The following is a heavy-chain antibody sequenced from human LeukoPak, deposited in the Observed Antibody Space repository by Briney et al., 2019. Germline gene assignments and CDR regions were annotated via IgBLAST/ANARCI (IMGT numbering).Heavy chain of an antibody. Sequence: GGSLRLSCEASGFTFRSHWMSWVRQAPGKGLEWVANIHQYGGEKYYVDSVRGRFSISRDNAKNSLYLEMNSLRAEDTALYYCAKDSGGYYYDGIEYWGQGTLVTVSS. CDR2: IHQYGGEK. J-gene: IGHJ4*02. CDR3: AKDSGGYYYDGIEY. V-gene: IGHV3-7*01. CDR1: GFTFRSHW. D-gene: IGHD3-22*01.